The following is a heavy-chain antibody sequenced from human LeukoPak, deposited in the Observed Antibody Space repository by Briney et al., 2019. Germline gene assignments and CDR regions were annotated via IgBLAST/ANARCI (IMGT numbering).Heavy chain of an antibody. CDR2: IYPGDSDP. CDR3: ARVHDSSGYYWYFDL. Sequence: GEYLKISCKGSGYRFNTYWIAWVRQMPGKGLEWMGIIYPGDSDPRYRPSFQGQVNISADKSISTAYLQWNSLKASDTAMYYCARVHDSSGYYWYFDLWGRGTLVTVSS. V-gene: IGHV5-51*01. CDR1: GYRFNTYW. D-gene: IGHD3-22*01. J-gene: IGHJ2*01.